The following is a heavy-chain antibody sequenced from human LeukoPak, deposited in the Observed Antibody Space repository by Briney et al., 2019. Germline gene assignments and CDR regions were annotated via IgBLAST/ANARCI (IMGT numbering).Heavy chain of an antibody. CDR3: AKDFPPYQLLLSYFDY. J-gene: IGHJ4*02. CDR2: ISGSGGST. V-gene: IGHV3-23*01. Sequence: EAGGTLRLSCAASGFTFSSYGMSWVRQAPGKGLEWVSAISGSGGSTYYADSVKGRFTISRDNSKNTLYLQMNSLRAEDTAVYYCAKDFPPYQLLLSYFDYWGQGTLVTVSS. D-gene: IGHD2-2*01. CDR1: GFTFSSYG.